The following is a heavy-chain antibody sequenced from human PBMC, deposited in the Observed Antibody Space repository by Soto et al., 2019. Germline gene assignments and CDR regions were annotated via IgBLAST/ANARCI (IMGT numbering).Heavy chain of an antibody. J-gene: IGHJ4*02. CDR1: GFTFSSYS. CDR3: ARDRTYYYDSSGREGLY. D-gene: IGHD3-22*01. CDR2: ISSSSSTI. V-gene: IGHV3-48*02. Sequence: PGGSLRLSCAASGFTFSSYSMNWVRQAPGKGLEWVSYISSSSSTIYYADSVKGRFTISRDNAKNSLYLQMNSLRDEDTAVYYCARDRTYYYDSSGREGLYWGQGTLVTVYS.